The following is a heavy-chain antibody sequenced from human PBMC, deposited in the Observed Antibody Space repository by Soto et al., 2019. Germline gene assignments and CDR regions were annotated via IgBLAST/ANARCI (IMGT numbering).Heavy chain of an antibody. CDR3: ARASITMVRGVIRNTAMSYYYGMDV. CDR2: IYYSGSA. D-gene: IGHD3-10*01. V-gene: IGHV4-39*01. Sequence: PSETLSLTCTVSGGSISSSSYYWVWIRQPPGKGLEYIGSIYYSGSAYYNPSLKSRVTMSVDSSKNQFSLKLSSVTAADTAVYYCARASITMVRGVIRNTAMSYYYGMDVWGQRTTVTVSS. CDR1: GGSISSSSYY. J-gene: IGHJ6*02.